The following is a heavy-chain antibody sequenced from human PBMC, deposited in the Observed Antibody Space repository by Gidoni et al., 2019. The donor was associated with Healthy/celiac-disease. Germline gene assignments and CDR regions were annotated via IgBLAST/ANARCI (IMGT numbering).Heavy chain of an antibody. Sequence: AISWVRQAPGQGLEWMGRIIPILGIANYAQKFQGRVTITADKSTSTAYMELSSLRSEDTAVYYCASKYSYGHGWENLGYWGQGTLVTVSS. J-gene: IGHJ4*02. V-gene: IGHV1-69*04. D-gene: IGHD5-18*01. CDR1: A. CDR3: ASKYSYGHGWENLGY. CDR2: IIPILGIA.